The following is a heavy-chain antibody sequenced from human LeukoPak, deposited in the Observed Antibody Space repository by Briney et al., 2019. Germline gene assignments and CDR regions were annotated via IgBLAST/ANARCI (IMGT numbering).Heavy chain of an antibody. CDR2: ISSSSSYI. CDR1: GFTFSSYS. Sequence: GGSLRLSCAASGFTFSSYSMNWVRQAPGKGLEWVSSISSSSSYIYYADSVKGRFTISRDNSKNTLYLQMNSLRAEDTAVYYCARRIENILTGYYNVWGAFDIWGQGTMVTVSS. J-gene: IGHJ3*02. V-gene: IGHV3-21*04. D-gene: IGHD3-9*01. CDR3: ARRIENILTGYYNVWGAFDI.